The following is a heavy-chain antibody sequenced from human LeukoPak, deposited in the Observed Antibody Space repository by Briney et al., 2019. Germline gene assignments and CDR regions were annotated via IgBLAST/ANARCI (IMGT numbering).Heavy chain of an antibody. V-gene: IGHV3-21*01. J-gene: IGHJ6*03. CDR3: ARVAQGATTENYFYYYMDV. D-gene: IGHD4-11*01. CDR2: ITSRSSHI. Sequence: GGSLRLSCEASGFAFNSYTITWVRQAPGKGLQSVSSITSRSSHIYIADSVKGRFTISRDNAKNSLFLQMSSLRVEDTAVYYCARVAQGATTENYFYYYMDVWGKGTTVTVSS. CDR1: GFAFNSYT.